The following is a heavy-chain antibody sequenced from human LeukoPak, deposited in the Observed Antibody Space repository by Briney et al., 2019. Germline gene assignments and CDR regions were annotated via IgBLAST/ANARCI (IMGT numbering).Heavy chain of an antibody. Sequence: GGSLRLSCAASGFTFSSYWMSWVRQAPGKGLEWVANIKQDGSEKYYVDSVKGRFTISRDNAKNSLYLQMNSLRAEDTAVYYCARVPKTPAAYYYYYYMDVWGKGTTVTVSS. CDR1: GFTFSSYW. J-gene: IGHJ6*03. CDR2: IKQDGSEK. V-gene: IGHV3-7*01. CDR3: ARVPKTPAAYYYYYYMDV. D-gene: IGHD2-2*01.